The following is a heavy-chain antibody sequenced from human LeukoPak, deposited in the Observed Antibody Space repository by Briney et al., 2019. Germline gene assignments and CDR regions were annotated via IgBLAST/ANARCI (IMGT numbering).Heavy chain of an antibody. J-gene: IGHJ4*02. CDR2: ISGSGGST. V-gene: IGHV3-23*01. CDR3: AKALTVYDSSGYYYPYFDY. Sequence: GGSLRLSCAASGFTFSSYAMSWVRQAPGKGLEWVSAISGSGGSTYYADSVKGRFTISRDNSKNTLYLQMNSLRAEDTAVYYCAKALTVYDSSGYYYPYFDYWGQGTLVTVSS. D-gene: IGHD3-22*01. CDR1: GFTFSSYA.